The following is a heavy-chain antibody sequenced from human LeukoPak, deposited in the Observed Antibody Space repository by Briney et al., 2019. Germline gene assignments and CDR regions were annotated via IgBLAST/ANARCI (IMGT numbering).Heavy chain of an antibody. CDR1: GYAFTSYG. Sequence: GASVKVSCKASGYAFTSYGISWVRQAPGQGLEWMGWISAYNGNKDYAQKVQDRVTMTTDTSTGTAYMDLRSLRSDDTAVYYCARVGYSGYEPTGRDAFDIWGQGTTVTVSS. J-gene: IGHJ3*02. CDR3: ARVGYSGYEPTGRDAFDI. CDR2: ISAYNGNK. V-gene: IGHV1-18*01. D-gene: IGHD5-12*01.